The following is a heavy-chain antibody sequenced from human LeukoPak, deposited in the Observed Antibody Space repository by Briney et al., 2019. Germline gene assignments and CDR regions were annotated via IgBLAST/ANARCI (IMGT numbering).Heavy chain of an antibody. CDR1: GYTFTGPY. V-gene: IGHV1-2*06. J-gene: IGHJ4*02. D-gene: IGHD3-16*02. Sequence: ASVKVSCKASGYTFTGPYIHWMRQAPGQGLEWMGRINPNSGGTNYAQKFQGRVTMTRDTSISTAYMELSRLRSDDTAVYYCARESYDYVWGSYRVDYWGQGTLVTVSS. CDR2: INPNSGGT. CDR3: ARESYDYVWGSYRVDY.